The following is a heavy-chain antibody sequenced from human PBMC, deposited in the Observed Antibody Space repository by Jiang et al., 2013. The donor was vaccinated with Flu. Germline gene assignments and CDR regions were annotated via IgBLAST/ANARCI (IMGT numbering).Heavy chain of an antibody. D-gene: IGHD3-3*01. CDR2: IWWNSATV. Sequence: VQLVESGGGLVQPGRSLRLSCAASGFTFDDYAMHWVRQAPGKGLEWVSGIWWNSATVGYADSVKGRFTISRDNAKNYMFLQMNCLRPEDTALYYCAKDVRHGTYDLGHWDYYGMDVWG. CDR1: GFTFDDYA. J-gene: IGHJ6*02. V-gene: IGHV3-9*01. CDR3: AKDVRHGTYDLGHWDYYGMDV.